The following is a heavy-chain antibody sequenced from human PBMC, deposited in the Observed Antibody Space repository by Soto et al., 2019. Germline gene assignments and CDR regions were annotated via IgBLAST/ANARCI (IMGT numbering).Heavy chain of an antibody. CDR1: GGSISGNY. D-gene: IGHD3-16*02. CDR3: ARAPALRYIANAPYGMYV. Sequence: SETLSLTCTVSGGSISGNYWTWIRQPPGRGLEWIGNIYYSGSTNYNPSLMSRVIISLDTSKNQFSLRLSSVTAADTALYYCARAPALRYIANAPYGMYVWGQGTTVTVSS. V-gene: IGHV4-59*01. CDR2: IYYSGST. J-gene: IGHJ6*02.